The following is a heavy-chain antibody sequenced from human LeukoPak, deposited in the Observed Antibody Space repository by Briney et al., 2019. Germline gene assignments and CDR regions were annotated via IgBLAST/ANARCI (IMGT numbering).Heavy chain of an antibody. CDR3: AKDSSGSGYPT. CDR2: IWYDGSNK. CDR1: GFTFSSYG. D-gene: IGHD3-22*01. Sequence: PGGSLRLSCAASGFTFSSYGMHWVRQAPGKGLEWVAVIWYDGSNKYYADSVKGRFTISRDNSKNTLYLQMNSLRAEDTAVYYCAKDSSGSGYPTWGQGTLVTVSS. J-gene: IGHJ5*02. V-gene: IGHV3-33*06.